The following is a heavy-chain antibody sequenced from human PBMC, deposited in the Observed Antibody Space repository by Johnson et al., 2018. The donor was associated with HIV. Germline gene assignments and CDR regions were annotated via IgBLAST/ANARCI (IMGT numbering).Heavy chain of an antibody. Sequence: QVQLVESGGGLIQPGGSLRLSCAASGFTVSSNYMSWVRQAPGKGPEWVAVISFDGNLKKYADSVKGRFTISRDNSKNTLFLQMNSLRAEDTSVYYCAREGGGTVVRGDEGAFDIWGQGTMVTVSA. V-gene: IGHV3-30*03. J-gene: IGHJ3*02. D-gene: IGHD3-10*01. CDR2: ISFDGNLK. CDR1: GFTVSSNY. CDR3: AREGGGTVVRGDEGAFDI.